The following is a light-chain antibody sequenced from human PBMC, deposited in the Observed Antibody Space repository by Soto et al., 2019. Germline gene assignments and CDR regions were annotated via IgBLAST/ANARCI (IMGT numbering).Light chain of an antibody. Sequence: QSALTQPASVSGSPGQSLTISCIGTSSDVGAHNRVSWYQQHPGQAPKVIIYEVSNRPSGVSNRFSGSKSGNTASLTISGLQAEDEADYYCNAFTTTGTYVFGTGTKLTVL. CDR1: SSDVGAHNR. CDR3: NAFTTTGTYV. CDR2: EVS. J-gene: IGLJ1*01. V-gene: IGLV2-14*01.